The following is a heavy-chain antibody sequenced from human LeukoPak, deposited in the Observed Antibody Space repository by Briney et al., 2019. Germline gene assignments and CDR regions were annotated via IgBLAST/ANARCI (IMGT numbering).Heavy chain of an antibody. J-gene: IGHJ4*02. D-gene: IGHD3-10*01. V-gene: IGHV4-59*12. CDR3: ARDLREYYYGSGANFDY. Sequence: SETLSLTCTVSGGSISSYYWSWIRQPPGKGLEWIGYIYYSGSTNYNPSLKSRVTISVDTSKNQFSLKLSSVTAADTAVYYCARDLREYYYGSGANFDYWGQGTLVTVSS. CDR1: GGSISSYY. CDR2: IYYSGST.